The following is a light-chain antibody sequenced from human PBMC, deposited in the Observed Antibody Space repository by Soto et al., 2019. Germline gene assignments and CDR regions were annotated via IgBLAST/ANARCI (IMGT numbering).Light chain of an antibody. CDR1: SSDVGGYNY. CDR3: SSYTSSSTPWV. Sequence: QSALTQPTSVSGSPGQSITISCTGTSSDVGGYNYVSWHQHHPGKAPKLMICDVSDRPSGVSNRFSGSKSGNTASLTISGLQAEDEADYYCSSYTSSSTPWVFGTVTKLTVL. CDR2: DVS. J-gene: IGLJ1*01. V-gene: IGLV2-14*03.